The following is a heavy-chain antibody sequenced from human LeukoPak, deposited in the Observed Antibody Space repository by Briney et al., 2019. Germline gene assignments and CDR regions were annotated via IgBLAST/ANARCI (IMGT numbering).Heavy chain of an antibody. CDR2: INPNSGGT. Sequence: ASVKVSCKASGYSIGTYGVNWVRQAPGQGLEWMGWINPNSGGTNYAQKFQGRVTMTRDTSISTAYMELSRLRSDDTAVYYCASKWVTYYYNSSYYHYPTDVFDIWGQGTMVTVSS. V-gene: IGHV1-2*02. D-gene: IGHD3-22*01. J-gene: IGHJ3*02. CDR3: ASKWVTYYYNSSYYHYPTDVFDI. CDR1: GYSIGTYG.